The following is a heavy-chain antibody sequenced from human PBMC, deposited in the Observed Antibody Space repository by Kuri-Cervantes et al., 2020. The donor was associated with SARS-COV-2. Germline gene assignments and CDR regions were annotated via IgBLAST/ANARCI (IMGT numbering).Heavy chain of an antibody. D-gene: IGHD5-12*01. V-gene: IGHV3-33*06. J-gene: IGHJ4*02. Sequence: GESLKISCAASGFTFSNYGMHWVRQAPGKGLEWVALIWFDGSNKYYADSVKGRFTISRDNSKNTLYLQMDSLRAEDTAVYYCAKDQYSGYEGAFDYWGQGTPVTVSS. CDR2: IWFDGSNK. CDR3: AKDQYSGYEGAFDY. CDR1: GFTFSNYG.